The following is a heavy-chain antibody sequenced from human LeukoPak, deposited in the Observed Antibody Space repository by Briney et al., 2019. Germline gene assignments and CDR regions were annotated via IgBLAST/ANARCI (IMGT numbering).Heavy chain of an antibody. D-gene: IGHD3-10*01. CDR3: ARSPYTMVRGVIIIYYYYYGMDV. CDR2: ISYDGSNK. V-gene: IGHV3-30*04. Sequence: GGSLRLSCAASGFTFSSYAMHWVRQAPGKGLEWVAVISYDGSNKYYPDSVKGRFTVSRDNSKNTLYLQMNSLRAEDTAVYYCARSPYTMVRGVIIIYYYYYGMDVWGKGTTVTVSS. CDR1: GFTFSSYA. J-gene: IGHJ6*04.